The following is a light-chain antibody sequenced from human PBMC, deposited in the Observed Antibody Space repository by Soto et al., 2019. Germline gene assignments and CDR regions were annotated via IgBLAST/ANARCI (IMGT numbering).Light chain of an antibody. CDR2: AAS. V-gene: IGKV1-9*01. CDR3: QQLNIYPIT. Sequence: TQLSQSPSSLSASVGDRVTITCRASEGIRSDLAWYQQKPGKAPKLLIYAASTLQSGVPSRFSGSGSATDFTLTISSLQPEDFATYYCQQLNIYPITFGQGTRLEI. CDR1: EGIRSD. J-gene: IGKJ5*01.